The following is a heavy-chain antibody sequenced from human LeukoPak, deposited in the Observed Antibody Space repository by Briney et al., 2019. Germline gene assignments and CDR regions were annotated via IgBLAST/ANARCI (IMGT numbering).Heavy chain of an antibody. D-gene: IGHD2-15*01. J-gene: IGHJ4*02. CDR2: ISGYNGNT. CDR3: ARDAGSGVVDY. CDR1: GDTFTNYD. Sequence: ASVTVSFKASGDTFTNYDISWVRQAPGQGLEWMGWISGYNGNTNYAQILQGRVTMTTGTSTTTAYMDVRTVRSVDTAVYYCARDAGSGVVDYWGQGTLVTVSS. V-gene: IGHV1-18*01.